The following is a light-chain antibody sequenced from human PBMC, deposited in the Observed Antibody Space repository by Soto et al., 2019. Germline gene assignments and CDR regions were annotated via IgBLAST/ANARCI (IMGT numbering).Light chain of an antibody. Sequence: EIVLTQSPATLSLSPGERATLSCRASQSVSSYLAWYQQKPGQAPRLLIYDASNRATGIPARFSGSGSGTDFTLTISSLEPEDFAVYDCQQRSNWPLGTFGPGTKVDIK. CDR1: QSVSSY. J-gene: IGKJ3*01. V-gene: IGKV3-11*01. CDR2: DAS. CDR3: QQRSNWPLGT.